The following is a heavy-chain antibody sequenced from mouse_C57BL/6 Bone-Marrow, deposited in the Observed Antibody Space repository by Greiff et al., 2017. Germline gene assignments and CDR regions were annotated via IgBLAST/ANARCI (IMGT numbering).Heavy chain of an antibody. CDR1: GYSFTGYF. J-gene: IGHJ1*03. CDR3: ARDGYYGSSKGYFDV. Sequence: VQLQQSGPELVKPGDSVKISCKASGYSFTGYFMNWVMQSHGKSLEWIGRFNPYNGDTFYNQKFKGKATLTVDKSSSTAHMELRSLTSEDSAVYYCARDGYYGSSKGYFDVWGTGTTVTVSA. D-gene: IGHD1-1*01. V-gene: IGHV1-20*01. CDR2: FNPYNGDT.